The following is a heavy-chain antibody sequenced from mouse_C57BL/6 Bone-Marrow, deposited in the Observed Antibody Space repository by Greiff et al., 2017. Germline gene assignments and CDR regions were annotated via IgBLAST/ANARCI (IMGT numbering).Heavy chain of an antibody. CDR1: GYTFTSYG. J-gene: IGHJ2*01. CDR3: ARGGIYYYGRFDY. Sequence: QVHVKQSGAELARPGASVKLSCKASGYTFTSYGISWVKQRTGQGLEWIGEIYPRSGNTYYNEKFKGKATLTADKSSSTAYMELRSLTSEDSAVYFCARGGIYYYGRFDYWGQGTTLTVSS. CDR2: IYPRSGNT. V-gene: IGHV1-81*01. D-gene: IGHD1-1*01.